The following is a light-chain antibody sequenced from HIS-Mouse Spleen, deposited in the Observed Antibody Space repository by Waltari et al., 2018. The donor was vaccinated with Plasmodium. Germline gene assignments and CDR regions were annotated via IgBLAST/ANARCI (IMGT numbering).Light chain of an antibody. J-gene: IGLJ1*01. CDR2: EVS. Sequence: QSALTQPPSASGSPGQSVTISCTGTSSDVGGYNYVSWYQQHPGKAPKLMIYEVSKRPSGVPDRFSGSKSGNTASLTGSGLQAEDEADYYCSSYAGSNNFCVFGTGTKVTVL. CDR1: SSDVGGYNY. V-gene: IGLV2-8*01. CDR3: SSYAGSNNFCV.